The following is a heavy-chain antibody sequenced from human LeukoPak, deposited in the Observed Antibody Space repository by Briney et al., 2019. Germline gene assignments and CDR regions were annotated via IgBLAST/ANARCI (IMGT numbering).Heavy chain of an antibody. D-gene: IGHD7-27*01. CDR3: ARDPGDQNLSCFDC. CDR1: GFTFSNYA. Sequence: GGSLRLSCAASGFTFSNYAMTWVRQAPGKGLELVSVISASGRNRDYADSVKGRFTISRDNAENTLSLLMNSLRTEDTAFYYCARDPGDQNLSCFDCWGQGTLVTVSS. J-gene: IGHJ4*02. CDR2: ISASGRNR. V-gene: IGHV3-23*01.